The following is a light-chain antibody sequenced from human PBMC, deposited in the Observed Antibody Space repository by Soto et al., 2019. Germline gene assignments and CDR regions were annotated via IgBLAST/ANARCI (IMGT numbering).Light chain of an antibody. Sequence: QSALTQPRSVSGSPGQSVTISCTGTSSDVGGYHYVSWYQQHPGKPPKLMIYDVSKRPSGVPDRFSGSKSGNTASLTISGLQAEDEADYYCCSYAGSYAWVFGGGTKLTVL. CDR2: DVS. V-gene: IGLV2-11*01. CDR1: SSDVGGYHY. CDR3: CSYAGSYAWV. J-gene: IGLJ3*02.